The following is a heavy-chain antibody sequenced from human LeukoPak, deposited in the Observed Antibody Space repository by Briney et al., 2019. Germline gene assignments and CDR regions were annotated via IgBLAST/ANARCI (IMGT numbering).Heavy chain of an antibody. J-gene: IGHJ4*02. CDR2: MNSDGSST. Sequence: GGSLRLSCEASGFTFSSYWMHWVRHDPGKGLVWVSRMNSDGSSTIHADSVRGRFTISRDNAKNTLYLQMNSLRAEDTAVYYCAREHNTAAAIDYWGQGTLVTVSS. CDR3: AREHNTAAAIDY. CDR1: GFTFSSYW. V-gene: IGHV3-74*01. D-gene: IGHD6-13*01.